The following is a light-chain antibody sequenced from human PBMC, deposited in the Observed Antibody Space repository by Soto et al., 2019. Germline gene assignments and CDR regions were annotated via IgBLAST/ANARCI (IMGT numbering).Light chain of an antibody. CDR2: EVT. V-gene: IGLV2-8*01. J-gene: IGLJ7*01. Sequence: QLVLTQPPSASGSPGQSVTISCTGTSSDVGRYNYVSWYQQHPGEAPKLMIYEVTKRPSGVPDRFSGSKSGDTASLTVSGLQAEDEADYYCSSYAGSNNLIFGGGTQLTVL. CDR3: SSYAGSNNLI. CDR1: SSDVGRYNY.